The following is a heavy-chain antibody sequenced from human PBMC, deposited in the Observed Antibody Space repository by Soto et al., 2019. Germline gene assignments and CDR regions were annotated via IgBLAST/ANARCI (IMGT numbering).Heavy chain of an antibody. CDR3: ARVKYTSGWGIDY. Sequence: EVQLVESGGGLVQPGGSLRLSCAASGFTFSNYWMYWVRQAPGKGLVWVSRINNDGTFTNYADSVKGRFTMSRHNAKNTLYLRMSSLRAEDTALYYCARVKYTSGWGIDYWGQGALVTVSS. D-gene: IGHD6-19*01. J-gene: IGHJ4*02. V-gene: IGHV3-74*01. CDR1: GFTFSNYW. CDR2: INNDGTFT.